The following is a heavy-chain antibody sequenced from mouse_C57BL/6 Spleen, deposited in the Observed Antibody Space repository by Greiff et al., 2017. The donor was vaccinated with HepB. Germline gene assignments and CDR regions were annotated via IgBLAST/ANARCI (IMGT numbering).Heavy chain of an antibody. CDR1: GYSITSGYY. CDR2: ISYDGSN. J-gene: IGHJ3*01. V-gene: IGHV3-6*01. CDR3: ARGVYYDYNAWFAY. D-gene: IGHD2-4*01. Sequence: EVKLMESGPGLVKPSQSLSLTCSVTGYSITSGYYWNWIRQFPGNKLEWMGYISYDGSNNYNPSLKNRISITRDTSKNQFFLKLNSVTTEDTATYYCARGVYYDYNAWFAYWGQGTLVTVSA.